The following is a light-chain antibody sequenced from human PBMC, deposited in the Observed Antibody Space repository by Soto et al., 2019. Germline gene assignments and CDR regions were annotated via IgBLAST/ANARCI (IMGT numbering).Light chain of an antibody. CDR2: EVR. Sequence: QSALTQPASVSGSPGQSITISCTGTSSDVGGFNYVSWYQQHPGKTPKLLIYEVRLRPTGVSDRFSGSKSGNTASLTISGLQAEDEADYYCSSYAGSYTSVVFGGGTKVTVL. J-gene: IGLJ2*01. V-gene: IGLV2-14*01. CDR1: SSDVGGFNY. CDR3: SSYAGSYTSVV.